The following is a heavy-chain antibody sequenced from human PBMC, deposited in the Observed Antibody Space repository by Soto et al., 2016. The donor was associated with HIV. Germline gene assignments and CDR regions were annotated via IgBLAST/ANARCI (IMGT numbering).Heavy chain of an antibody. CDR1: GFTFDDYA. CDR3: AKAGWDPGDSSGYFDY. CDR2: ISWNSGSI. J-gene: IGHJ4*02. V-gene: IGHV3-9*03. D-gene: IGHD3-22*01. Sequence: EVQLVESGGGLVQPGRSLRLSCAASGFTFDDYAMHWVRQAPGKGLEWVSGISWNSGSIGYADSVKGRFTISRDNAKNSLYLQMNSLRAEDMALYYCAKAGWDPGDSSGYFDYWGQGTLVTVSS.